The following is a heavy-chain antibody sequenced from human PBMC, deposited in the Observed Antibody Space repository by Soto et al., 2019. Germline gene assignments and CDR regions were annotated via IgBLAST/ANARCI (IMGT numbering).Heavy chain of an antibody. CDR2: MNPNSGNT. Sequence: QVQLVQSGAEVKEPGASVTVSCKASGYTFTSYDINWVRQATGQGLEWMGWMNPNSGNTGYAQKFQGRVTMTRNTSISTAYMELSSLRSEDTAVYYCARASYCTNGVCYKVAFDIWGQGTMVTVSS. V-gene: IGHV1-8*01. J-gene: IGHJ3*02. CDR1: GYTFTSYD. D-gene: IGHD2-8*01. CDR3: ARASYCTNGVCYKVAFDI.